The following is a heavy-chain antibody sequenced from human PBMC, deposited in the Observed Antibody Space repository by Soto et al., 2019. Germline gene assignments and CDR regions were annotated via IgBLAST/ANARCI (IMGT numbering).Heavy chain of an antibody. J-gene: IGHJ5*02. D-gene: IGHD6-13*01. Sequence: GGSLRLSCAASGFTFSSYGMHWVRQAPGKGLEWVAVISYDGSNKYYADSVKGRFTISRDNSKNTLYLQMNSLRAEDTAVYYCAKDLQQLVQGPPHNWFDPWGQGTLVTVSS. CDR1: GFTFSSYG. CDR2: ISYDGSNK. V-gene: IGHV3-30*18. CDR3: AKDLQQLVQGPPHNWFDP.